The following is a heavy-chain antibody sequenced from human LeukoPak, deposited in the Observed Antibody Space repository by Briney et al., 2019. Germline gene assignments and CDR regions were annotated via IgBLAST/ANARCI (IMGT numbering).Heavy chain of an antibody. CDR3: ARATLRRDFDY. V-gene: IGHV3-48*03. CDR2: ISSSGSTM. Sequence: GGSLRLSCAASGFTFSRYELNWVRQAPGKGLEWISYISSSGSTMYYADSVKGRFTISRDDAKRSLYLQMDSLRAEDTAVCYCARATLRRDFDYWGQGTLVTVSS. CDR1: GFTFSRYE. J-gene: IGHJ4*02. D-gene: IGHD2-15*01.